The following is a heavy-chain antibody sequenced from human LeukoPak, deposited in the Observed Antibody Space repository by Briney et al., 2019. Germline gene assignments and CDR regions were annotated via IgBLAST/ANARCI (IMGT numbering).Heavy chain of an antibody. CDR2: INSDGSST. CDR3: ARDLRAFDI. J-gene: IGHJ3*02. CDR1: GFTFSSYW. V-gene: IGHV3-74*01. Sequence: PGCSLRLSCAATGFTFSSYWMNWVGQAPWKGLVWVSRINSDGSSTNYADSVKGRFTISRDNAKNTLYLQMNSLRAEDTAVYYCARDLRAFDIWGQGTMVTVSS. D-gene: IGHD3-3*01.